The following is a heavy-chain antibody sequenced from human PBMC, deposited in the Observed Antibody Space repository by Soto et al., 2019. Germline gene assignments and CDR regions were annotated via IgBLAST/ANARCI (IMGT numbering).Heavy chain of an antibody. CDR2: INHSGST. D-gene: IGHD3-16*01. CDR1: GGSFSGYY. J-gene: IGHJ4*02. Sequence: QVQLQQWGAGLLKPSETLSLTCAVYGGSFSGYYWSWIRQPPGKGLEWIGEINHSGSTNYNPSLQSRVTISVDTSKNQFSLKLSSVTAADTAVYYCATFLWGIDYWGQGTLVTVSS. CDR3: ATFLWGIDY. V-gene: IGHV4-34*01.